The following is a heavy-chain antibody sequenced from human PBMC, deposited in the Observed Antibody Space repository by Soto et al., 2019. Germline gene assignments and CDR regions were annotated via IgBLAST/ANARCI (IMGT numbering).Heavy chain of an antibody. CDR1: GLPFSSHA. V-gene: IGHV3-23*01. Sequence: EVQLLESGGGLVQPGGSLRLSCAASGLPFSSHAMSWVRQAPGKGLEWVSSISISGGNTYYADSVRGRFTISRDNSKNTLDLHMNRLTAEETAIFFCANEIRPNDYWGQGTLVTVSS. J-gene: IGHJ4*02. D-gene: IGHD4-17*01. CDR3: ANEIRPNDY. CDR2: ISISGGNT.